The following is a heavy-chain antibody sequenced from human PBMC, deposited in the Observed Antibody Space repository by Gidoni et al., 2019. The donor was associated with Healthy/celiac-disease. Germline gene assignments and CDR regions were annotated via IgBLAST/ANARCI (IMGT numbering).Heavy chain of an antibody. V-gene: IGHV3-7*01. J-gene: IGHJ3*02. D-gene: IGHD3-22*01. Sequence: EVQLVESGGGLVQPGGSLRLSCAASGFTFSSDWMSWVRQAPGKGLEWVANIKQDGSEKYYVDSVKGRFTISRDNAKNSLYLQMNSLRAEDTAVYYCARDRPDYYDSSGYYNDAFDIWGQGTMVTVSS. CDR2: IKQDGSEK. CDR3: ARDRPDYYDSSGYYNDAFDI. CDR1: GFTFSSDW.